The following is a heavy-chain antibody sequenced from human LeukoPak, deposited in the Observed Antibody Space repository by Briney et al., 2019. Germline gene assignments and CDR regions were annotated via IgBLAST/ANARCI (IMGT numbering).Heavy chain of an antibody. CDR1: DVSFSAYY. CDR3: ARGNPRGYCSSTSCYGYYYYGMDV. J-gene: IGHJ6*04. CDR2: INHSGNT. Sequence: SETLSLTCAVYDVSFSAYYWSWIRQPPGKGLEWIGEINHSGNTNYNPSLKSRVTISVDTSKNQFSLKLSSVTAADTAVYYCARGNPRGYCSSTSCYGYYYYGMDVWGKGTTVTVSS. V-gene: IGHV4-34*01. D-gene: IGHD2-2*01.